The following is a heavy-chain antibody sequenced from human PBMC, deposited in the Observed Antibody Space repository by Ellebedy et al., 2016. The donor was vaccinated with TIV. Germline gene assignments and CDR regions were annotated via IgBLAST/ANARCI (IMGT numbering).Heavy chain of an antibody. Sequence: GESLKISXAASGFTFDNYAMTWVRQAPGKGLEWVSGIGDTAHNTYYVDSVKGRFTISRDNSGNTLYLQMNSLRAEDTAVYFCAKARGSSVIDYNYFGMDVWGQGTTVTVSS. V-gene: IGHV3-23*01. CDR2: IGDTAHNT. CDR3: AKARGSSVIDYNYFGMDV. J-gene: IGHJ6*02. CDR1: GFTFDNYA. D-gene: IGHD2-21*01.